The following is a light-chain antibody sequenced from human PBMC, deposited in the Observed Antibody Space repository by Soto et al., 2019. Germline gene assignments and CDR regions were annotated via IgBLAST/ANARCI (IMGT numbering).Light chain of an antibody. J-gene: IGLJ2*01. CDR1: NSNIGNNY. Sequence: QSVLTQPPSVSAAPGQKVTISCSGSNSNIGNNYVAWYQQLPGTAPKLIMYENNKRPSGIPDRFSGSKSGTSATLAITGLQTGDDADYYCETWVNSLYAIIFGGGTK. CDR2: ENN. V-gene: IGLV1-51*02. CDR3: ETWVNSLYAII.